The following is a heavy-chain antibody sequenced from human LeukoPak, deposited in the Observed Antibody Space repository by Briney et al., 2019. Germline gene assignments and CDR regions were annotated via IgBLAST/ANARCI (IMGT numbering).Heavy chain of an antibody. J-gene: IGHJ2*01. CDR3: ARHLSHGQAVIVVVPTPDWYFDL. CDR2: VYYSGRT. D-gene: IGHD3-22*01. Sequence: SETLSLTCAVSGGSISSSNWWSWVRQPPGKGLEWIGSVYYSGRTYYNPSLKSRVTMSVDTSMNHFSLRLTSVTAADTALYYCARHLSHGQAVIVVVPTPDWYFDLWGRGTPVAVGS. CDR1: GGSISSSNW. V-gene: IGHV4-39*01.